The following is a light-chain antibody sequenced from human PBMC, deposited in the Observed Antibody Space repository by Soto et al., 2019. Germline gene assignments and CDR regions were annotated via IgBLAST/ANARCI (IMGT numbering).Light chain of an antibody. CDR2: VGTGGIVG. V-gene: IGLV9-49*01. Sequence: QSVLTQPPSASASLGASVTLTCTLSSGYSNYKVDWYQQRPGKGPRFVMRVGTGGIVGSKGDGIPDRFSVLGSGLNRYLTIKNIQEEDESDYHSGAHHGSGSNFVVVFGGGTKVTVL. CDR3: GAHHGSGSNFVVV. J-gene: IGLJ2*01. CDR1: SGYSNYK.